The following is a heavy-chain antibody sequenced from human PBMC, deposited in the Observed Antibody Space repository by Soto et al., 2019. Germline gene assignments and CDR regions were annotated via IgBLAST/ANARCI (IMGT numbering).Heavy chain of an antibody. Sequence: QVQLVQSGAEVKKPGSSVKVSCKASGGTFSSYTISWVRQAPGQGLEWMGRIIPILGIANYAQKFQGRVTITADKSTSTAYMELSSLRSEDTAVYYCASGVYDYVWGSYREYYYYGMDVWGQGTTVTVSS. CDR3: ASGVYDYVWGSYREYYYYGMDV. J-gene: IGHJ6*02. CDR1: GGTFSSYT. V-gene: IGHV1-69*02. CDR2: IIPILGIA. D-gene: IGHD3-16*02.